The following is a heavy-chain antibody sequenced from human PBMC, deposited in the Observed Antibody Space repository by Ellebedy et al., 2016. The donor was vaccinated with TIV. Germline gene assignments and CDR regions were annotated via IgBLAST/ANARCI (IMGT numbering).Heavy chain of an antibody. CDR1: GVHLGNSQ. CDR3: AREVEGGQGDMDV. Sequence: PGGSLRLSCGASGVHLGNSQMHFFRQAQGNGLTCVALIWFTGRLKYYADSVKGRFSISRDNFRNALYMQINALIDDDTGVYYCAREVEGGQGDMDVWGQGTTVTVS. J-gene: IGHJ6*02. V-gene: IGHV3-33*01. CDR2: IWFTGRLK. D-gene: IGHD1-26*01.